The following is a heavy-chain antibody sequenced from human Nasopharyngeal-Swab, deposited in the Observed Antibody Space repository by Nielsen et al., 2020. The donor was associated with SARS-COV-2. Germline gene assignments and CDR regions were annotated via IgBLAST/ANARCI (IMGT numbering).Heavy chain of an antibody. CDR2: ISGGGGTT. J-gene: IGHJ4*02. CDR1: GFTFSSYG. Sequence: GGSLRLSCAASGFTFSSYGMSWVRQAPGKGLEWVSTISGGGGTTYYADSVKGRFTISRDNSKNTLYLQMNSLGAEDTAVYYCAKDLVGAANWGQGTLVTVSS. V-gene: IGHV3-23*01. CDR3: AKDLVGAAN. D-gene: IGHD2-15*01.